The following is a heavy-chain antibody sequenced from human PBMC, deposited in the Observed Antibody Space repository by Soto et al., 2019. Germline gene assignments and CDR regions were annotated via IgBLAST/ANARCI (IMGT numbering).Heavy chain of an antibody. D-gene: IGHD6-13*01. J-gene: IGHJ4*02. Sequence: ASVKVSCKASGGTFSSYAISWVRQAPGQGLEWMGGIIPIFGTANYAQKFQGRVTITADESTSTAYMELSSLRSEDTAVYYCARDVSSSWPLGYWGQGTLVTVSS. V-gene: IGHV1-69*13. CDR2: IIPIFGTA. CDR3: ARDVSSSWPLGY. CDR1: GGTFSSYA.